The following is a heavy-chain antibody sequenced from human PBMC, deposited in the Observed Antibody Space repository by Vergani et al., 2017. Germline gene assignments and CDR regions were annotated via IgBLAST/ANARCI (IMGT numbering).Heavy chain of an antibody. D-gene: IGHD2-15*01. CDR3: ARDPGYCSGGSCYSEYFDY. CDR2: ISAYNGNT. V-gene: IGHV1-18*01. Sequence: QVQLVQSGAEVKKPGASVKVSCKASGYTFTSYGISWVRQAPGQGLEWMGWISAYNGNTNYAQKLQGRVTMTKDTSTSTAYMELRSLRSDDTAVYYCARDPGYCSGGSCYSEYFDYWGQGTLVTVSS. J-gene: IGHJ4*02. CDR1: GYTFTSYG.